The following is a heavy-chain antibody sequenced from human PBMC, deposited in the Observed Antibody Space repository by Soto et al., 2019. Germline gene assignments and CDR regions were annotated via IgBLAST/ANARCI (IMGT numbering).Heavy chain of an antibody. CDR2: ISQSGNT. V-gene: IGHV4-34*01. J-gene: IGHJ4*02. CDR1: SGSFSGYY. D-gene: IGHD6-6*01. Sequence: SETLSLTCSIYSGSFSGYYWSWIRQPPGKGLEWIGEISQSGNTNYSPSLKSRVSISIDTSKKQFSLNLASVSAADTAVYYCARAPKVSGSSQSRPDFWGQGTLVTVSS. CDR3: ARAPKVSGSSQSRPDF.